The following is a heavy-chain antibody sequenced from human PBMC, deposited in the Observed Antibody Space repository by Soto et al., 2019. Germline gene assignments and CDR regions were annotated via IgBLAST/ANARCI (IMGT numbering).Heavy chain of an antibody. Sequence: SETLSLTCTVSGGSISSSSYYWGWIRQPPGKGLEWIGSIYYSGSTYYNPSLKSRVTISVDTSKNQFSLKLSSVTAADTAVYYCARLDGYRGWFDPWGQGTLVTVSS. D-gene: IGHD3-9*01. CDR2: IYYSGST. V-gene: IGHV4-39*01. CDR1: GGSISSSSYY. CDR3: ARLDGYRGWFDP. J-gene: IGHJ5*02.